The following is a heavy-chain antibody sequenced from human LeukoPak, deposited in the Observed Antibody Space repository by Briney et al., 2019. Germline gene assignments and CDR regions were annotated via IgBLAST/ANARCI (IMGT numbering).Heavy chain of an antibody. CDR2: ISGSGGST. CDR1: GFTFSSYA. CDR3: AKGELVPDSNGIDY. J-gene: IGHJ4*02. D-gene: IGHD4-11*01. Sequence: GGSLRLSCAASGFTFSSYAMSWVRQAPGKGLEWVSAISGSGGSTYYADSVKGRFTISRDNSKNTLYLQMNSLRAEDTAVYYCAKGELVPDSNGIDYWGQGTLVTVSS. V-gene: IGHV3-23*01.